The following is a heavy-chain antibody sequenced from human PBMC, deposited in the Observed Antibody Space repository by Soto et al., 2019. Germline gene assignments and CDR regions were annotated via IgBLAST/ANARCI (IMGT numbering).Heavy chain of an antibody. CDR3: ARDDEYSGNGMDV. D-gene: IGHD3-10*01. CDR2: ILNDGSNR. Sequence: QVQLVESGGGVVQPGRSLRLSCAASGFTFSNYGMHWVRQAPGKGLEWVAVILNDGSNRYHADSVKDRFTISRDNSKNMLYLHMNSLGAEDTAVYYCARDDEYSGNGMDVWGHGTTVTVS. CDR1: GFTFSNYG. J-gene: IGHJ6*02. V-gene: IGHV3-33*01.